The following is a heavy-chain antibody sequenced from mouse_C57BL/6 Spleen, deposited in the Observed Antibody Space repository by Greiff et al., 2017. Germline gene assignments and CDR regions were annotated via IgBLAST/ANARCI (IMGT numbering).Heavy chain of an antibody. Sequence: EVKRVESGGGLVKPGGSLKLSCAASGFTFSDYGMHWVRQAPEKGLEWVAYISSGSSTIYYADTVKGRFTISRDNAKNTLVLQMTSLRSEDTAMYYCARSGYSNFYAMDYWGQGTSVTVSS. D-gene: IGHD2-5*01. CDR2: ISSGSSTI. CDR3: ARSGYSNFYAMDY. J-gene: IGHJ4*01. CDR1: GFTFSDYG. V-gene: IGHV5-17*01.